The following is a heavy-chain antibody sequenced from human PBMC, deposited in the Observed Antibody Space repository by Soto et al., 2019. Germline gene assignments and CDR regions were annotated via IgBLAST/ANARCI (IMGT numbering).Heavy chain of an antibody. CDR1: GGTFSSYA. CDR2: IIPIFGTA. V-gene: IGHV1-69*01. J-gene: IGHJ5*02. Sequence: QVQLVQSGAEVKKPGSSVKVSCKASGGTFSSYAISWVRQAPGQGLEWMGGIIPIFGTANYAQKFQGRVTITADESTNTAYMELSSLRSEDTAVYYCARERSGGTMIAPNWFDPWGQGTLVTVSS. CDR3: ARERSGGTMIAPNWFDP. D-gene: IGHD3-22*01.